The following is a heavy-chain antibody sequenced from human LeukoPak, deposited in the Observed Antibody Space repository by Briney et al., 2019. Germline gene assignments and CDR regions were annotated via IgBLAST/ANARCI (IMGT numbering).Heavy chain of an antibody. CDR2: INHSGST. J-gene: IGHJ4*02. D-gene: IGHD3-9*01. CDR3: ARSYYDILTGPHFDY. Sequence: KPSETLSLTCAVYGGSFSGYYWSWIRQPPGKGLEWIGEINHSGSTNYNPSLKSRVTISVDTSKNQFSLKLSSVTAADTAVYYCARSYYDILTGPHFDYWGQGTLVTVSS. V-gene: IGHV4-34*01. CDR1: GGSFSGYY.